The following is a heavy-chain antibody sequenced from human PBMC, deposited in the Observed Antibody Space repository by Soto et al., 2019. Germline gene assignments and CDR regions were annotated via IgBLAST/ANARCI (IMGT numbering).Heavy chain of an antibody. Sequence: QVQLVQSGAEVKKPGASVKVSCKASGYTFTSYDINWVRQATGQGLEWMGWMNPNSGNTGYAQKFQGRVTMTRNTSISTAYMELSSLRSEDTAVYYCARGLNYYVSGDDAFDIWGQGTMVTVSS. V-gene: IGHV1-8*01. CDR2: MNPNSGNT. CDR1: GYTFTSYD. J-gene: IGHJ3*02. CDR3: ARGLNYYVSGDDAFDI. D-gene: IGHD3-10*01.